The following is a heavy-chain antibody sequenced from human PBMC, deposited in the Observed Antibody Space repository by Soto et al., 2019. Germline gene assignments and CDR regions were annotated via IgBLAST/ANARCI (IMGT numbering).Heavy chain of an antibody. D-gene: IGHD3-22*01. CDR3: AREFYYYDSSGYYYLFDP. J-gene: IGHJ5*02. CDR1: GYKFTNYA. Sequence: ASVKVSCKASGYKFTNYALDWVRQAPGQGLEWMGWINAGNGNTKYSQKFQGRVTITRDTSASTAYMELSSLRSEDTAVYYCAREFYYYDSSGYYYLFDPWGQGTLVTVSS. V-gene: IGHV1-3*01. CDR2: INAGNGNT.